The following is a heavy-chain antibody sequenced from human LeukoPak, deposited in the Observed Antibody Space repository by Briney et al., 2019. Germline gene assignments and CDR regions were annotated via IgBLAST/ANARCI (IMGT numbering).Heavy chain of an antibody. D-gene: IGHD2-15*01. CDR2: ISAYNGNT. CDR1: GYTFTSYG. J-gene: IGHJ6*03. CDR3: ARDLGWVVVVAAAYYYYYMDV. V-gene: IGHV1-18*01. Sequence: ASVKVSCKASGYTFTSYGISWVRQAPGQGLEWMGWISAYNGNTNYAQKLQGRVTMTTDKSTSTAYMELRSLRSDDTAVYYCARDLGWVVVVAAAYYYYYMDVWGKGTTVTVS.